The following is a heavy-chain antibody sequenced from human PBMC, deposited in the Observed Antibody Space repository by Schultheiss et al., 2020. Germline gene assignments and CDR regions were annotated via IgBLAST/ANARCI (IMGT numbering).Heavy chain of an antibody. Sequence: GGSLRLSCAASGFTFSSYSMNWVRQAPGKGLEWVSSISSSSSYIYYADSVKGRFTISRDNSKNTLYLQMNSLRAEDTAVYYCAKGVVVPAAFDYWGQGTLVTVSS. CDR1: GFTFSSYS. CDR3: AKGVVVPAAFDY. CDR2: ISSSSSYI. D-gene: IGHD2-2*01. J-gene: IGHJ4*02. V-gene: IGHV3-21*04.